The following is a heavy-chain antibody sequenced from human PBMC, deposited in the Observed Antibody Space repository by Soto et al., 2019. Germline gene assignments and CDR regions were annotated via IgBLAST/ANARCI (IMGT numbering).Heavy chain of an antibody. CDR1: GFTFGDYA. CDR2: IRSKAYGGTT. CDR3: TRGSEDITTIVVERVRLFDY. J-gene: IGHJ4*02. Sequence: GGSLRLSCTASGFTFGDYAMSWFRQAPGKGLEWVGFIRSKAYGGTTEYAASVKGRFTISRDDSKSIAYLQMNSLKTEDTAVYYCTRGSEDITTIVVERVRLFDYWGQGTLVTVSS. D-gene: IGHD3-22*01. V-gene: IGHV3-49*03.